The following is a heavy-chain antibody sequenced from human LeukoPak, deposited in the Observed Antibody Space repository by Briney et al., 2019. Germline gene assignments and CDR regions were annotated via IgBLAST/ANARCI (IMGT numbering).Heavy chain of an antibody. Sequence: PSQTLSLTCTVSGGSVSRGYYYWGWIRQPAGERLEWIGRIYTDGSTYYNPSLKSRVTISLDTSKNHFSLKLTSVTAADTAVYYCAREAVSGPFHYWGQGTLVTVSS. CDR3: AREAVSGPFHY. CDR2: IYTDGST. V-gene: IGHV4-61*02. J-gene: IGHJ4*02. D-gene: IGHD6-19*01. CDR1: GGSVSRGYYY.